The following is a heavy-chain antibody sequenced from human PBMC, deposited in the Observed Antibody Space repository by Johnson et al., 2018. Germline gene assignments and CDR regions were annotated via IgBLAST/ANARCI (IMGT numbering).Heavy chain of an antibody. CDR1: GFTFSSYS. CDR2: ISSSSTL. CDR3: ARLGGQLNYYSNMDV. V-gene: IGHV3-48*02. D-gene: IGHD6-6*01. J-gene: IGHJ6*02. Sequence: VQLGESGGDLVQPGRSLRLSCAASGFTFSSYSMNWVRQAPGKGLEWVSSISSSSTLYYADSWKGRFTISRDNAKNSLYLQMNSLSDDDTAVYYCARLGGQLNYYSNMDVWGQGTTVTVSS.